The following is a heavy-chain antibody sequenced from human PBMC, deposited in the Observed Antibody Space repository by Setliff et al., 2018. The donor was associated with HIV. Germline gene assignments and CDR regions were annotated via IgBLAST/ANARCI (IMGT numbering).Heavy chain of an antibody. CDR2: IYYSGST. CDR3: ASASGNSSSWYTAVYYCAKDEAHYYYHYMDV. D-gene: IGHD6-13*01. J-gene: IGHJ6*03. V-gene: IGHV4-59*08. Sequence: ETLSFTCIVSGGSISSYYWSWIRQPPGKGLEWIGYIYYSGSTNYNPSLKNRVTISIDTSKKQFSLNLSSVTAADTAVYYCASASGNSSSWYTAVYYCAKDEAHYYYHYMDVWGKGTTVTVSS. CDR1: GGSISSYY.